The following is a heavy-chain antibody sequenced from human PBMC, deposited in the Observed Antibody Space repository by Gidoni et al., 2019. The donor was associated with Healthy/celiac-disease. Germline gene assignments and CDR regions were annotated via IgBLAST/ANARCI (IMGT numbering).Heavy chain of an antibody. CDR1: GFTFSSYA. CDR2: ISGSGGST. CDR3: AKDAYYYDSSGYEDFDY. V-gene: IGHV3-23*01. Sequence: EVQLLESGGGLVQPGGSLRLSCAASGFTFSSYAMSWVRQAPGKGLEWVSAISGSGGSTYYADSVKGRFTISRDNSKNTLYLQMNSLRAEDTAVYYCAKDAYYYDSSGYEDFDYWGQGTLVTVSS. D-gene: IGHD3-22*01. J-gene: IGHJ4*02.